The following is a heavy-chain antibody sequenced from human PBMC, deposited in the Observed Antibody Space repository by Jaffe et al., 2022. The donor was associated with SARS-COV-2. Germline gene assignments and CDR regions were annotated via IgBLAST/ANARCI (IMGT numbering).Heavy chain of an antibody. CDR1: GFTFSSYG. V-gene: IGHV3-30*18. Sequence: QVQLVESGGGVVQPGRSLRLSCAASGFTFSSYGMHWVRQAPGKGLEWVAVISYDGSNYYYADSVKGRFTISRDNSKNTLYLQMNSLRAEDTAVYYCAKDRAVDGAGLGVYWGQGTLVTVSS. CDR2: ISYDGSNY. D-gene: IGHD6-19*01. J-gene: IGHJ4*02. CDR3: AKDRAVDGAGLGVY.